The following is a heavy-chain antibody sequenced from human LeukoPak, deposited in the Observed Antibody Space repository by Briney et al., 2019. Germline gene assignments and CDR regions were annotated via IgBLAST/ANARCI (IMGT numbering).Heavy chain of an antibody. CDR1: GFSISGTY. CDR3: ARAGRIMAAAAGQAGY. CDR2: IYGGGSS. Sequence: PGGSLRLSCEAAGFSISGTYMSWVRQTPGRGLEWVSVIYGGGSSYSADSVRGRFIISRDDSKNTLYLQMNSLRAEDTAVYYCARAGRIMAAAAGQAGYWGQGTLVTVSS. J-gene: IGHJ4*02. D-gene: IGHD6-13*01. V-gene: IGHV3-66*01.